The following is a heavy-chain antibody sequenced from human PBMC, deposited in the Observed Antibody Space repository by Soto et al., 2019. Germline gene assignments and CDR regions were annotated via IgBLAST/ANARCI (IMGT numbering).Heavy chain of an antibody. CDR1: GTSISSYY. CDR2: IHYSGTT. D-gene: IGHD2-8*01. J-gene: IGHJ4*02. CDR3: ARYNSYAIDY. V-gene: IGHV4-59*01. Sequence: SSETLSLTCTVSGTSISSYYWSWIRQPPGKGLEWIANIHYSGTTNYNPSLASRVTLSVDTSKNRFSLKMTSVTAADRAMYFCARYNSYAIDYWGRGTLVTVSS.